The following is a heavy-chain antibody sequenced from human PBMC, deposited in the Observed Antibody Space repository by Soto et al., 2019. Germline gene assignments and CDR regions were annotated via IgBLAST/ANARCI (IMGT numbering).Heavy chain of an antibody. J-gene: IGHJ6*03. Sequence: ASVKVSCKASGYTFTSYYMHWVRQAPGQGLEWMGIINPSGGSTSYAQKFQGRVTMTRDTSTSTVYMELSSLRSEDTAVYYCAKDIHTFSGGDYMDVWGKGTTVTV. D-gene: IGHD2-15*01. CDR2: INPSGGST. CDR3: AKDIHTFSGGDYMDV. V-gene: IGHV1-46*01. CDR1: GYTFTSYY.